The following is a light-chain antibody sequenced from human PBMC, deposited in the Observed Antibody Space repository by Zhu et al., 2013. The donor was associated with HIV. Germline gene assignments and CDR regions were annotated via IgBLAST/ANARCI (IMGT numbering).Light chain of an antibody. V-gene: IGLV1-51*01. CDR1: SSNIENNY. Sequence: QSVLTQPPSVSAAPGQKVTISCSGSSSNIENNYVCWYQHLPGTAPKFLIYDNNKRFSGIPDRFSGSKSGTSATLGITGLQTGDEADYYCGTWDSSLNGVFGGGTKLTVV. CDR3: GTWDSSLNGV. CDR2: DNN. J-gene: IGLJ3*02.